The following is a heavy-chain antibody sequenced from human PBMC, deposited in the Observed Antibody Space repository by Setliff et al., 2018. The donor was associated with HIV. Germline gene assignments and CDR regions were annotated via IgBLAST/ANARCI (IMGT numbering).Heavy chain of an antibody. CDR1: GGSISSGDYY. D-gene: IGHD2-2*01. J-gene: IGHJ6*02. CDR2: IYYSGST. Sequence: SEPLSLTCTVSGGSISSGDYYWSWIRQPPGKGLEWIGYIYYSGSTYYNPSLKSRVTISVDTSKNQFSLKLSSVTAADTAVYYCARGGCSSTSCYNYYYYGMDVWGQGTKVTVSS. CDR3: ARGGCSSTSCYNYYYYGMDV. V-gene: IGHV4-30-4*08.